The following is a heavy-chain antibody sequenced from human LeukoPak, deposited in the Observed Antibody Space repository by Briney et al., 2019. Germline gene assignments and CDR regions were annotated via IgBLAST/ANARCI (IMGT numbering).Heavy chain of an antibody. CDR3: ARDDTIVGFQH. J-gene: IGHJ1*01. V-gene: IGHV4-39*07. D-gene: IGHD1-26*01. CDR2: IYYSGST. CDR1: GGSISSSSYY. Sequence: SETLSLTCTVSGGSISSSSYYWGWIRQPPGKGLERIGSIYYSGSTYYNPSLKSRVTISVDTSKNQFSLKLSSVTAADTAVYYCARDDTIVGFQHWGQGTLVTVSS.